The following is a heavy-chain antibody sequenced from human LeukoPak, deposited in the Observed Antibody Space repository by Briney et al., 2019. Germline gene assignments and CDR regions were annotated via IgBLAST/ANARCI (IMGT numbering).Heavy chain of an antibody. CDR2: IRSKAYGGTT. J-gene: IGHJ5*02. D-gene: IGHD3-10*01. Sequence: GGSLRLSCTASGFTFGDYTMNWVRQAPGKGLEWVGFIRSKAYGGTTEYAASVKGRFTISRDDSKSIAYLHMNSLKTEDTAVYYCTSRVLLWFGELFPWGQGTLVSVSS. CDR3: TSRVLLWFGELFP. CDR1: GFTFGDYT. V-gene: IGHV3-49*04.